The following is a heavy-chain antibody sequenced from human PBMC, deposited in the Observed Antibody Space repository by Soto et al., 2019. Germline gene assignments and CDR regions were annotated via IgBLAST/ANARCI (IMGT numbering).Heavy chain of an antibody. J-gene: IGHJ6*02. CDR1: GFTFSSYA. CDR2: ISGSGGST. Sequence: GGSLRLSCAPSGFTFSSYALSWVRQAPGKGLEWVSAISGSGGSTYYADSVKGRFTISRDNSKNTLYLQMNSLRAEDTAVYYCAKSRLWFGESVYGMDVWGQGTTVTVSS. CDR3: AKSRLWFGESVYGMDV. V-gene: IGHV3-23*01. D-gene: IGHD3-10*01.